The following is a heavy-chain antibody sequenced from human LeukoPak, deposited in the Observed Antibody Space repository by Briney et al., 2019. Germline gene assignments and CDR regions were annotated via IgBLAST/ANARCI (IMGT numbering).Heavy chain of an antibody. CDR3: ARHFRDQQLDDNQPLDY. CDR2: FYSGGST. CDR1: GDSISDSKYF. J-gene: IGHJ4*02. D-gene: IGHD6-13*01. V-gene: IGHV4-39*01. Sequence: PSETLSLTCTVFGDSISDSKYFWGWIRQPPGKGLEWIGNFYSGGSTNYNPSLKSRVTISVDTSKNQFSLKLSSVTAADTAVYYCARHFRDQQLDDNQPLDYWGQGTLVTVSS.